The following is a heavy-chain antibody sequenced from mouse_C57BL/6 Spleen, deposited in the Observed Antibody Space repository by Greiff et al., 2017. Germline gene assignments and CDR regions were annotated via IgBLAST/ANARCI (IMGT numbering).Heavy chain of an antibody. Sequence: QVQLQQPGAELVKPGASVKMSCKASGYTFTSYWITWVKQRPGQGLEWIGDIYPGSGSTNYNEKFKSKATLTVATSSSTAYMQLSSLTSEDSAVYYCARSGTTVVATDYYAMDYWGQGTSVTVSS. CDR2: IYPGSGST. CDR1: GYTFTSYW. J-gene: IGHJ4*01. D-gene: IGHD1-1*01. CDR3: ARSGTTVVATDYYAMDY. V-gene: IGHV1-55*01.